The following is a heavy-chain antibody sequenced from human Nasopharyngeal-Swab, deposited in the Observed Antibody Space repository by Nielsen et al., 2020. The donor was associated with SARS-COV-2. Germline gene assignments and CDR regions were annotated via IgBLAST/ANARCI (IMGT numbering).Heavy chain of an antibody. CDR2: FDPEDGET. Sequence: ASVKVSCKASGYTFTSYYMHWVRQAPGKGLEWMGGFDPEDGETIYAQKFQGRVTMTEDTSTDTAYMELSSLRSEDTAVYYCATKVVTAAHDAFDIWGQGTMVTVSS. J-gene: IGHJ3*02. V-gene: IGHV1-24*01. CDR3: ATKVVTAAHDAFDI. CDR1: GYTFTSYY. D-gene: IGHD2-21*02.